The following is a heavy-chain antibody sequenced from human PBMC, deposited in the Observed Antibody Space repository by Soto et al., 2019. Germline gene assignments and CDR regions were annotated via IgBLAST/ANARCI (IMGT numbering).Heavy chain of an antibody. V-gene: IGHV3-23*01. CDR2: ISGSGNST. CDR3: AKDPTGFFNDYLWETYPDAFDV. D-gene: IGHD3-16*01. CDR1: GFTFSRYD. Sequence: EVQLLESGGGLVQPGGSLRLSCAASGFTFSRYDMSWVRQAPGKGLEWVSAISGSGNSTYYADSVKGRFTISRDNSKNTLYLQMNSLRAEDTAVYYCAKDPTGFFNDYLWETYPDAFDVWGQGTMVTVSS. J-gene: IGHJ3*01.